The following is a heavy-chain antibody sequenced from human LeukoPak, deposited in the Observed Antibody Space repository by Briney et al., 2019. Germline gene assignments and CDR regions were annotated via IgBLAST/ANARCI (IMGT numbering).Heavy chain of an antibody. J-gene: IGHJ3*02. CDR3: ARIVAGGAFDI. CDR1: GFTVSSNY. Sequence: GGSLRLSCAASGFTVSSNYMSWVRQAPGKGLEWVSVIYSGGSTYHADPVKGRFTISRDNSKNTLYLQMNSRRDEDAAVYYCARIVAGGAFDIWGQGTMVTVSS. D-gene: IGHD1-26*01. CDR2: IYSGGST. V-gene: IGHV3-66*01.